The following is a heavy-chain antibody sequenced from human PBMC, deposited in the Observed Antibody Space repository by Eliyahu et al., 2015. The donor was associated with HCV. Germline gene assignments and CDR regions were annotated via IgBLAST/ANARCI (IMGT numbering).Heavy chain of an antibody. J-gene: IGHJ6*02. CDR1: GFTVGSNY. D-gene: IGHD3-3*01. CDR2: LYSGGSK. CDR3: AGETDFWSGSYQYALDV. V-gene: IGHV3-66*01. Sequence: EVQLVESGGGLVQPGGSLRLSCAASGFTVGSNYMSWVRQAPGKGLEWVSVLYSGGSKYYADSVKGRFTISRDNSKNTLYLQMNSLRAEDTAVYYCAGETDFWSGSYQYALDVWGQGTTVTVSS.